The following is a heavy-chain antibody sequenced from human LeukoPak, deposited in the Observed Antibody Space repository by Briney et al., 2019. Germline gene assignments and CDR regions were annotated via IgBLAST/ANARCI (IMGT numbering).Heavy chain of an antibody. Sequence: SETLSLTCAVYGGSFSGYYWSWLRQPPGKGLEWIGEINHSGSTNYNPSLKSRVTISVDTSKNQFSLKLSSVTAADTAVYYCARRRYYDSSGYPYYFDYWGQGTLVTVSS. V-gene: IGHV4-34*01. J-gene: IGHJ4*02. D-gene: IGHD3-22*01. CDR2: INHSGST. CDR1: GGSFSGYY. CDR3: ARRRYYDSSGYPYYFDY.